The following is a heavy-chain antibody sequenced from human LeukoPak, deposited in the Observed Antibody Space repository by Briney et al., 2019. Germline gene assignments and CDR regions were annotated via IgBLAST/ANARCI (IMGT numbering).Heavy chain of an antibody. CDR2: ISAYNGNT. V-gene: IGHV1-18*01. CDR1: GYTFTSYG. CDR3: ARGRYSYDSSGYLDY. D-gene: IGHD3-22*01. Sequence: GASVKVSCKASGYTFTSYGISWVRQAPGQGLEWMGWISAYNGNTNYAQKLQGRVTMTTGTSTSTAYMELRSLRSDDTAVYYCARGRYSYDSSGYLDYWGQGTLVTVSS. J-gene: IGHJ4*02.